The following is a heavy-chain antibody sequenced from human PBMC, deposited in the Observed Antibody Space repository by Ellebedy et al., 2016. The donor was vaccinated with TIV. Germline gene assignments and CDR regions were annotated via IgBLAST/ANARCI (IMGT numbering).Heavy chain of an antibody. V-gene: IGHV3-7*01. J-gene: IGHJ5*02. D-gene: IGHD4-17*01. CDR1: GFSFRSYW. CDR2: IYQDGSDQ. CDR3: VRRGSYGDYAVQVNSWFDT. Sequence: GGSLRLSCAASGFSFRSYWMSWVRQAPGKGLEWVANIYQDGSDQYYVDSLKGRFTISRDNANKSLFLQMNSLRVEDTAVYYCVRRGSYGDYAVQVNSWFDTWGQGTLVTVSS.